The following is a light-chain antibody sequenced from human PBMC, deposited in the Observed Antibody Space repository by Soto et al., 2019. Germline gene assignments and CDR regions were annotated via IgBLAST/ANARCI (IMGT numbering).Light chain of an antibody. Sequence: QSALTQPASVSGSPGQSVTISCTGTTSDVGGYISVSWYQQHPGKAPKLMIYEVSNRPSGVSNRFSGSKSGDTASLTISGLQAEDEADYYCSSFAGPVWVFGGGTKLTVL. CDR2: EVS. J-gene: IGLJ3*02. CDR1: TSDVGGYIS. V-gene: IGLV2-14*01. CDR3: SSFAGPVWV.